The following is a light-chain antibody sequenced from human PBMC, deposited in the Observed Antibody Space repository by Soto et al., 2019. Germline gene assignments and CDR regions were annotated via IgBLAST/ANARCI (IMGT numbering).Light chain of an antibody. CDR3: QVWDSSSVV. V-gene: IGLV3-21*04. Sequence: SYELTQPPSVSVAPGKTARITCGGNNIGSKSVHWYQQKPGQAPVLVIYYDSDRPSGIPERFSGSNSENTATLTIRRVEAGDEADYYCQVWDSSSVVFGGGTKVTVL. CDR1: NIGSKS. J-gene: IGLJ2*01. CDR2: YDS.